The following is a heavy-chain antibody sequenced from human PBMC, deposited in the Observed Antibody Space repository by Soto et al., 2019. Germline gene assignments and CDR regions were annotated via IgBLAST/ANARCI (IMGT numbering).Heavy chain of an antibody. CDR2: INPNSGVT. CDR1: GDSFNDYY. D-gene: IGHD5-12*01. Sequence: QVQLVQSGAEVRKPGASVTVSCRSSGDSFNDYYIHWVRQAPGQGLEWMGWINPNSGVTKYAQKFQGWVSMTRDTSIRTGSMQLIRLRSDDTAVYYCARESGGATATLDYYYFYMDVWGTGTTVTVSS. J-gene: IGHJ6*03. V-gene: IGHV1-2*04. CDR3: ARESGGATATLDYYYFYMDV.